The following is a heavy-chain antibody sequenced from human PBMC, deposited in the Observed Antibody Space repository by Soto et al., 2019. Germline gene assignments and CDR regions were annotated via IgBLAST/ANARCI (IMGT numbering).Heavy chain of an antibody. D-gene: IGHD2-2*02. CDR3: ARGAYCSSTSCYTDNWFDP. J-gene: IGHJ5*02. CDR2: IYYSGST. Sequence: SETLSLTCTVSGGSISSYYWSWIRQPPGKGLEWIGYIYYSGSTNYNPSLKSRVTISVDTSKNQLSLKLSSVTAADTAVYYCARGAYCSSTSCYTDNWFDPWGQGTLVTVSS. V-gene: IGHV4-59*01. CDR1: GGSISSYY.